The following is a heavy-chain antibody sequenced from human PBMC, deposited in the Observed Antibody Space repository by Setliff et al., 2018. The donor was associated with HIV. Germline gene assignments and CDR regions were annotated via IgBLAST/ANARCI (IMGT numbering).Heavy chain of an antibody. J-gene: IGHJ4*02. V-gene: IGHV4-39*01. Sequence: LSLTCTVSGGSVSTSAYYWGWIRQPPGKGLEYIGTLSYRGTTHYNPSLKSRIALSIDSSKNQFSLNLHFVTATDSALYYCATTRPISTGYPGFFDSWGQGIVVTVSS. CDR2: LSYRGTT. CDR3: ATTRPISTGYPGFFDS. CDR1: GGSVSTSAYY. D-gene: IGHD3-9*01.